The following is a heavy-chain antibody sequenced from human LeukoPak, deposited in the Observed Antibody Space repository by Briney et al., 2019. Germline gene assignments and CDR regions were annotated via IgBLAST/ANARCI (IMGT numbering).Heavy chain of an antibody. Sequence: SETLSLTCAVYGGSFSGYYWSWIRQPPGKGLEWIGEINHSGSTNYNPSLKSRVTISVDTSKNQFSLKLSSVTAADTAVYYCARHPVQLRAFDTWGPGTMVTVSS. D-gene: IGHD5-18*01. CDR2: INHSGST. CDR3: ARHPVQLRAFDT. V-gene: IGHV4-34*01. J-gene: IGHJ3*02. CDR1: GGSFSGYY.